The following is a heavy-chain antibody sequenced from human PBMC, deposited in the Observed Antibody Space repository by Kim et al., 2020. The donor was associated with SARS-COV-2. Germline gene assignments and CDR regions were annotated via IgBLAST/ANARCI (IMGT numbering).Heavy chain of an antibody. D-gene: IGHD2-2*01. V-gene: IGHV4-39*07. Sequence: LKSRVTISVDTSKNQFSLKLSSVTAADTAVYYCAREQVPAAMGGANWFDPWGQGTLVTVSS. J-gene: IGHJ5*02. CDR3: AREQVPAAMGGANWFDP.